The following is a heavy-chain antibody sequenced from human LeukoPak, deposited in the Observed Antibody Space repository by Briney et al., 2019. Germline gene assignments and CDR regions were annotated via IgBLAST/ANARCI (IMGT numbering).Heavy chain of an antibody. D-gene: IGHD3-3*01. CDR3: AREVWSGYYTVDY. J-gene: IGHJ4*02. V-gene: IGHV4-4*07. CDR1: GGSIISYY. Sequence: PSETLSLTCTVSGGSIISYYWTWIRQPAGKGLEWIGRVYSSGSTNYNPSLKSRVTTSVDKSKNQFSLKLSSVTAADTAIYYCAREVWSGYYTVDYWGQGTLVTVSS. CDR2: VYSSGST.